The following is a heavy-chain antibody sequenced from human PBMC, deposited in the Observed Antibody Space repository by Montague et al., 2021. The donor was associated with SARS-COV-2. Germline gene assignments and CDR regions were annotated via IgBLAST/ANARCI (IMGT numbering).Heavy chain of an antibody. J-gene: IGHJ5*02. D-gene: IGHD2-21*01. Sequence: TYYNPSLKSRVTISVDTSKNQFSLKLRSVTAADTAVFYCARDHSSWGQGTLVTVSS. CDR3: ARDHSS. CDR2: T. V-gene: IGHV4-30-2*05.